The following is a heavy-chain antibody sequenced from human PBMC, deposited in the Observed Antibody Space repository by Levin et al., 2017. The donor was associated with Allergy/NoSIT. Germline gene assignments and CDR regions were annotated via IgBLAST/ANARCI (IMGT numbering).Heavy chain of an antibody. CDR2: INPNSGGP. CDR1: GYTFTGYY. CDR3: ARDRMGGPNAFDI. J-gene: IGHJ3*02. D-gene: IGHD2-8*01. V-gene: IGHV1-2*06. Sequence: ASVKVSCKASGYTFTGYYMHWVRQAPGQGLEWMGRINPNSGGPNYAQKFQDRVTMTRDTSISTAYMELSRLRSDDTAVYYCARDRMGGPNAFDIWGQGTMVTVSS.